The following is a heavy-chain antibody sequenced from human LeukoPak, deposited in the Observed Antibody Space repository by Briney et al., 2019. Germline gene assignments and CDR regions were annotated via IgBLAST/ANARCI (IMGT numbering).Heavy chain of an antibody. CDR3: ARMLRSGSYYRVGYFDY. D-gene: IGHD3-10*01. J-gene: IGHJ4*02. V-gene: IGHV4-61*02. CDR2: IYTSGST. Sequence: PSQTLSLTCTVSGGSISSGSYYWSWIRQPAGKGLEWIGRIYTSGSTNYNPSLKSRVTISVDMSKNQFSLKLSSVTAADTAVYYCARMLRSGSYYRVGYFDYWGQGTLVTVSS. CDR1: GGSISSGSYY.